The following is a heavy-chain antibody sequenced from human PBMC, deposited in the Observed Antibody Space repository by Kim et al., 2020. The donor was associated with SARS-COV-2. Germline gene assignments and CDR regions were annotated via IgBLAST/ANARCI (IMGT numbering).Heavy chain of an antibody. Sequence: ASVKVSCKASGYTFTGYYMHWVRQAPGQGLEWMGWINPNSGGTNYAQKFQGRVTMTRDTSISTAYMELSRLRSDDTAVYYCARGPARYATMIVVVHWGQGTLVTVSS. CDR3: ARGPARYATMIVVVH. J-gene: IGHJ4*02. V-gene: IGHV1-2*02. CDR2: INPNSGGT. D-gene: IGHD3-22*01. CDR1: GYTFTGYY.